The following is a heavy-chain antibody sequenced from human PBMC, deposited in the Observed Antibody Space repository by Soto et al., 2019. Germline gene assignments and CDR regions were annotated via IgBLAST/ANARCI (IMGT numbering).Heavy chain of an antibody. Sequence: PSQPLSLTCDISGDSVSSNRGAWTWIRQSTSRGLEWLGRTYYRTKWYNEYGLSVKSRITINADTCKNQFSLQLNSVIPVVAALYYCARWDHDYGYLDVWGLGTTVTVSS. V-gene: IGHV6-1*01. CDR1: GDSVSSNRGA. CDR2: TYYRTKWYN. CDR3: ARWDHDYGYLDV. D-gene: IGHD4-17*01. J-gene: IGHJ6*02.